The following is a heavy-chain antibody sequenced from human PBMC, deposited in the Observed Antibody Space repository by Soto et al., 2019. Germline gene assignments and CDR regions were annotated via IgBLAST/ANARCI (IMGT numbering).Heavy chain of an antibody. CDR1: GGSISSGFYY. V-gene: IGHV4-31*03. D-gene: IGHD3-22*01. Sequence: SETLSLTCTVSGGSISSGFYYWSWIRQHPGKGLEWIGYIYYSGSTYYNPSLKSRVTISVDTSKNQFSLKLSSVTAADTAVYYCATYDSSDYYSGSPIGWFDPWGQGTLVTVSS. CDR2: IYYSGST. CDR3: ATYDSSDYYSGSPIGWFDP. J-gene: IGHJ5*02.